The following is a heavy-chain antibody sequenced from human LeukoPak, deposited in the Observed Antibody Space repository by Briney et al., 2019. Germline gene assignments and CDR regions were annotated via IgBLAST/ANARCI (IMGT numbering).Heavy chain of an antibody. D-gene: IGHD6-13*01. CDR3: AKLSGIAAVEYYFDY. V-gene: IGHV3-23*01. CDR2: ISGSGGST. CDR1: GFTFSSYA. J-gene: IGHJ4*02. Sequence: PGGSLRLSCAASGFTFSSYATNWVRQAPGKGLEWVSAISGSGGSTYYADSVKGRFTISRDNSKNTLYLRMNSLRAEDTAVYYCAKLSGIAAVEYYFDYWGQGTLVTVSS.